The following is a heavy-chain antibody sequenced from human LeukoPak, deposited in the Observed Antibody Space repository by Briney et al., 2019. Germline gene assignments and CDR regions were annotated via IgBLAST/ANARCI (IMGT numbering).Heavy chain of an antibody. CDR3: ARVVSYLFDP. D-gene: IGHD2-8*01. J-gene: IGHJ5*02. Sequence: GASVKVSCKASGYTFTGHYLHWVRQAPGQGLEWMGWINPNTGGTNYAQKFQGRVTMTRDTSISTAYMELSRLRSDDTAVYYCARVVSYLFDPWGQGTLVTVSS. CDR2: INPNTGGT. CDR1: GYTFTGHY. V-gene: IGHV1-2*02.